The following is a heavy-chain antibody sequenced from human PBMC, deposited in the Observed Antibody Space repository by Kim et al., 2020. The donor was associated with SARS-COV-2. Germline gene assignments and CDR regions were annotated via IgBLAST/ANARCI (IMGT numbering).Heavy chain of an antibody. V-gene: IGHV3-20*03. D-gene: IGHD6-13*01. J-gene: IGHJ3*02. Sequence: VNGRFTISRDNAKNSLYLKMNSLRAEDTALYYCARVGYSSSWYRGAFDIWGQGTMVTVSS. CDR3: ARVGYSSSWYRGAFDI.